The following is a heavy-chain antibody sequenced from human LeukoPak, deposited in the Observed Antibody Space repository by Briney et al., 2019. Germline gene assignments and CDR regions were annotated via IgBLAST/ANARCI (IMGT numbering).Heavy chain of an antibody. Sequence: GGSLRLSCAASGFTFSSYAMSWVRQAPGKGLEWVSAISGSGGSTYYADSVKGRFTISRDNSKNTLYLQMNSLRAEDTAVYYCAKMGAGGEAMAGWSFDYWGQGTLVTVSS. CDR2: ISGSGGST. CDR1: GFTFSSYA. J-gene: IGHJ4*02. V-gene: IGHV3-23*01. CDR3: AKMGAGGEAMAGWSFDY. D-gene: IGHD5-18*01.